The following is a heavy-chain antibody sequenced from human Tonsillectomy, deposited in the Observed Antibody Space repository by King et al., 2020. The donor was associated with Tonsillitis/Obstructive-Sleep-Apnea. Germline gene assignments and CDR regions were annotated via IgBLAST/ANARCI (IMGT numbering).Heavy chain of an antibody. CDR3: ARDTYSGSYSNPAKFDY. Sequence: VQLVESGAEVKKPGSSVNVSCKASGGTFSSYAISWVRLAPGQGLEWMGGIIAIFGTAHYAQEFQGRVTITADESPSTAYMELSSLRSEDTSVYYCARDTYSGSYSNPAKFDYWGQGTLVTVSS. CDR1: GGTFSSYA. J-gene: IGHJ4*02. CDR2: IIAIFGTA. D-gene: IGHD1-26*01. V-gene: IGHV1-69*01.